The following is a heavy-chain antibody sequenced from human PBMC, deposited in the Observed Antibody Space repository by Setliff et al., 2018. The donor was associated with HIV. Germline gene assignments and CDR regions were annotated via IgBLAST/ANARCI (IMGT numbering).Heavy chain of an antibody. CDR2: INPNSGGT. V-gene: IGHV1-2*02. CDR1: GYTFTSYG. Sequence: ASVKVSCKASGYTFTSYGISWVRQAPGQGLEWMGWINPNSGGTNYAQKFQGRVTMTRDTSISTAYMELSRLRSDDTAVYYCARDLLLEVRGPYGDYWGQGTLVTVSS. CDR3: ARDLLLEVRGPYGDY. J-gene: IGHJ4*02. D-gene: IGHD3-10*01.